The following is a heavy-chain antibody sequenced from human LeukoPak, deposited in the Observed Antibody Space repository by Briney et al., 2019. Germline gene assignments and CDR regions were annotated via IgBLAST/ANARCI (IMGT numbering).Heavy chain of an antibody. CDR2: IYTSGST. CDR1: GGSISSGSYY. CDR3: ARERLYYGSGSYSYYMDV. Sequence: SETLSLTCTVSGGSISSGSYYWSWIRQPAGKGLEWIGRIYTSGSTNYNPSLKSRVTISVDTSKNQFSLKLSSVTAADTAVYYCARERLYYGSGSYSYYMDVWGKGTTVTISS. D-gene: IGHD3-10*01. J-gene: IGHJ6*03. V-gene: IGHV4-61*02.